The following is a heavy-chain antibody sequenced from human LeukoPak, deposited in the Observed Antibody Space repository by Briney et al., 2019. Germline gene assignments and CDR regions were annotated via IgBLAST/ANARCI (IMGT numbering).Heavy chain of an antibody. CDR2: ISGSGGST. CDR3: ARDGNSGWFFDY. V-gene: IGHV3-23*01. Sequence: GGSLRLSCEASGFTFSSYAISWVRQAPGKGLEWVSAISGSGGSTYYADSVKGRFTISRDNSKNSLYLQMNSLRAEDTAVYYCARDGNSGWFFDYWGQGTLVTVSS. D-gene: IGHD6-19*01. CDR1: GFTFSSYA. J-gene: IGHJ4*02.